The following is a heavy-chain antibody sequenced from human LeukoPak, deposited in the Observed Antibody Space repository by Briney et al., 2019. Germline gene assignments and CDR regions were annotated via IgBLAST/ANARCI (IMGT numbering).Heavy chain of an antibody. CDR3: AKDDHGGSGWRDYFDY. V-gene: IGHV3-23*01. Sequence: GGSLRLSCAASGFTFSSYAMSWVRQAPGKGLQWVSAISGSGGSTYYADSVKGHFTISRDNSKNTLYLQMNSLRAEDTAVYYCAKDDHGGSGWRDYFDYWGQGTLVTVSS. CDR1: GFTFSSYA. CDR2: ISGSGGST. D-gene: IGHD6-19*01. J-gene: IGHJ4*02.